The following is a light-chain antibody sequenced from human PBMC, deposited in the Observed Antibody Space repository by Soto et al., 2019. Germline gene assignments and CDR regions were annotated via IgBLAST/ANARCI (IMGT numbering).Light chain of an antibody. V-gene: IGLV2-23*02. J-gene: IGLJ3*02. CDR2: EVT. CDR1: SSDIGIYKY. CDR3: CSYAGSSTLV. Sequence: QAVLTQPASVSGSPGQSIAISCTGSSSDIGIYKYVSWYQQHPGKVPKLIIYEVTNRPSGVSNRFSGSKSGNTASLTISGLQAEDEADYYCCSYAGSSTLVFGGGTKVTVL.